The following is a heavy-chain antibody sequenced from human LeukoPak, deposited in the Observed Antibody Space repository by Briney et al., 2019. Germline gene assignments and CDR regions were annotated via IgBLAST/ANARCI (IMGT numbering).Heavy chain of an antibody. CDR3: ARETIQKAAFDY. V-gene: IGHV3-21*01. CDR1: GFTFSDYS. J-gene: IGHJ4*02. CDR2: ISSSSSYI. D-gene: IGHD2-15*01. Sequence: GGSLRLSCAASGFTFSDYSVNWVRQAPGKGLEWVSSISSSSSYIYYADSVKGRFTISRDNAKNSLYLQMNSLRAEDTAVYYCARETIQKAAFDYWGQGTLVTVSS.